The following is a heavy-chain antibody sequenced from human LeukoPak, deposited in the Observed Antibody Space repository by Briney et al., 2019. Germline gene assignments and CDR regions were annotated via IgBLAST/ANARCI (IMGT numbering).Heavy chain of an antibody. V-gene: IGHV3-74*01. CDR2: INNDGTGT. D-gene: IGHD2-15*01. J-gene: IGHJ3*02. CDR3: ARGGAYHAFDI. CDR1: GFIFSSYW. Sequence: GGSLRLSCAASGFIFSSYWMYWVRQAPGKGLVWVSRINNDGTGTTSADSVKGRFTISRDNAKNTLYLQMNSLRAEDTAVYYCARGGAYHAFDIWGQGTMVTVPS.